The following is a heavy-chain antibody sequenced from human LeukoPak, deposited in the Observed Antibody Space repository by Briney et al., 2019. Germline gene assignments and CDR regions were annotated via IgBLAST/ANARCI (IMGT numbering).Heavy chain of an antibody. V-gene: IGHV3-23*01. CDR2: ITGSGDTT. D-gene: IGHD6-13*01. J-gene: IGHJ4*02. CDR3: ARASSQGSSWHHPFDY. Sequence: GGSLRLSCAASGFTFSSYAMSWVRQASGKGLEWVSAITGSGDTTYYADSVKGRFTISRDNSKNTLYLQMNSLRAEDTAVYYCARASSQGSSWHHPFDYWGQGTLVTVSS. CDR1: GFTFSSYA.